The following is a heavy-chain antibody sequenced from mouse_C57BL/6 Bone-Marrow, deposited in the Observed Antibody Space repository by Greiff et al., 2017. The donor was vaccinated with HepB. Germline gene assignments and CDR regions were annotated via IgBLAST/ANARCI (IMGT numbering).Heavy chain of an antibody. V-gene: IGHV1-26*01. Sequence: EVQLQQSGPELVKPGASVKISCKASGYTFTDYYMNWVKQSHGKSLEWIGDINPNNGGTSYNQKFKGKATLPVDKSSSTAYMELRSLTSEDSAVYYCARGDGSSSRGYFDVWGTGTTVTVAS. CDR2: INPNNGGT. D-gene: IGHD1-1*01. J-gene: IGHJ1*03. CDR1: GYTFTDYY. CDR3: ARGDGSSSRGYFDV.